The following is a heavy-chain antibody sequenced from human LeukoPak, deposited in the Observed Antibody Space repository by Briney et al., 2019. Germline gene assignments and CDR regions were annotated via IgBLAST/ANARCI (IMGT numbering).Heavy chain of an antibody. CDR3: ARDALRDDAFDI. Sequence: EGSLRLSCVASGFTFNKHHMNWVRQAPGKGLEWVSSISSSSVYTHYADSVKGRFTISRDNGKNSLYLQMHSLRAKDTALYYCARDALRDDAFDIWGQGTLVTVSS. J-gene: IGHJ3*02. CDR1: GFTFNKHH. CDR2: ISSSSVYT. V-gene: IGHV3-21*04.